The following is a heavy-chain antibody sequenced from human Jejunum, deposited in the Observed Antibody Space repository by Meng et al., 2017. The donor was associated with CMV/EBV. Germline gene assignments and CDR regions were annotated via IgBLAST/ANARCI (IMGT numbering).Heavy chain of an antibody. J-gene: IGHJ4*02. V-gene: IGHV3-23*03. D-gene: IGHD2-2*01. CDR3: AKVNCSTTTCTFDY. CDR1: GFTFSRYA. Sequence: SGFTFSRYAMCWVRQAPGQGLEWVAVIYSGGGNTYYADSVKGRCTISREESKNTLHLEMNSLRAEDTAVYYCAKVNCSTTTCTFDYWGQGTLVTVSS. CDR2: IYSGGGNT.